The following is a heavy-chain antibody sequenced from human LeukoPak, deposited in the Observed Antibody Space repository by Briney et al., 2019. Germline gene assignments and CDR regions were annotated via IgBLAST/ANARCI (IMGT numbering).Heavy chain of an antibody. CDR2: IRSKAYGGTT. Sequence: GGSLRLSCTASGFTFGDYAMSWFRQAPGKGLEWVGFIRSKAYGGTTEYAASVKGRFTISRDNAKNSLYLQMNSLRAEDTAVYYCVRRGLIETEYLERWGQGTLVTVSS. D-gene: IGHD3-10*01. CDR1: GFTFGDYA. CDR3: VRRGLIETEYLER. J-gene: IGHJ1*01. V-gene: IGHV3-49*03.